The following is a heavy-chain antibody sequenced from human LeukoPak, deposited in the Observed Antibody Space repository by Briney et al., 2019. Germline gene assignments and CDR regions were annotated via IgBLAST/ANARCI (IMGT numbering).Heavy chain of an antibody. CDR1: GYSFTKYW. CDR3: ARRGGNCTNGVCYDTGGLDT. V-gene: IGHV5-51*01. J-gene: IGHJ4*02. Sequence: GVSLKISCQASGYSFTKYWIAWVRPMPEKGLEWIAIIYPADSDARYSPSFQGHVTISADKSLSIVYLQWTSLKAPDSAIYYCARRGGNCTNGVCYDTGGLDTWGQGILVTVSS. D-gene: IGHD2-8*01. CDR2: IYPADSDA.